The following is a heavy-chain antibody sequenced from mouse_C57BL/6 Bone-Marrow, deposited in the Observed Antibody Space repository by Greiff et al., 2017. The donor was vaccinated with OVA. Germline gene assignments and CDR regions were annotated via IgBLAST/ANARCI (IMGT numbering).Heavy chain of an antibody. J-gene: IGHJ4*01. CDR1: GYTFTSYW. Sequence: QVQLQQPGAELVMPGASVKLSCKASGYTFTSYWMPWVKQRPGQGLEWIGEIDPSDSYTNYNQKFKGKSPLTVDKSSSTAYMQLSSLTSEDSAVYYCARPTGFYAMDYWGQGTSVTVSS. D-gene: IGHD4-1*02. CDR3: ARPTGFYAMDY. V-gene: IGHV1-69*01. CDR2: IDPSDSYT.